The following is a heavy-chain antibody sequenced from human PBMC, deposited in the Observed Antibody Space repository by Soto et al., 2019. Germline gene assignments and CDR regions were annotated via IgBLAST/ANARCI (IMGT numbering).Heavy chain of an antibody. CDR1: GVIFSDYA. Sequence: GGSLRLSCATSGVIFSDYAMHWVRRAPGKGLEWVAFISYDGNNKFYADSVKGRVTISRDNSRNTLYLQMNSLRAEDTAVYYCARASPFTTSSPYYYYYGMDVWGQGTTVTVSS. CDR3: ARASPFTTSSPYYYYYGMDV. CDR2: ISYDGNNK. D-gene: IGHD6-6*01. V-gene: IGHV3-30-3*01. J-gene: IGHJ6*02.